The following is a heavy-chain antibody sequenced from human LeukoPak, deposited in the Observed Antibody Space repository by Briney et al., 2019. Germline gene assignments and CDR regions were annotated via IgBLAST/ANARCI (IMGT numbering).Heavy chain of an antibody. Sequence: PGGSLRLSCTASGFTFSSYAMNWVREAPGKGLEWVSGIGAGGTFTYYADSVKGRFTISRDNSKNTLYLQMNSLRAEDTAVYYCAKGAGWGYSSGWYNYWGQGTLVTVSS. CDR2: IGAGGTFT. V-gene: IGHV3-23*01. CDR1: GFTFSSYA. D-gene: IGHD6-19*01. CDR3: AKGAGWGYSSGWYNY. J-gene: IGHJ4*02.